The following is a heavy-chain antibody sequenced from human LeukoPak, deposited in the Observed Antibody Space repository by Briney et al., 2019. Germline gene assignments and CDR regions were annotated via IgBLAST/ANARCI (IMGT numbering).Heavy chain of an antibody. CDR2: IYSGGST. CDR3: ARGKMAPPDRHFDY. CDR1: GFTVSGNY. V-gene: IGHV3-66*01. D-gene: IGHD5-24*01. J-gene: IGHJ4*02. Sequence: GGSLRLSCAASGFTVSGNYMSWVRQAPGKGLEWVSVIYSGGSTYYADSVKGRFTISRDNSKNTLYLQMNSLRAEDTAVYYCARGKMAPPDRHFDYWGQGTLVTVSS.